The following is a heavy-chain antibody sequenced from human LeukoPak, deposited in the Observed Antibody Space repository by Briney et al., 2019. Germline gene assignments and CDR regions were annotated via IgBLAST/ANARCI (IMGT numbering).Heavy chain of an antibody. D-gene: IGHD6-13*01. J-gene: IGHJ4*02. Sequence: GASVKVSCKASGYTFTSYDINWVRQATGQGLGWMGWMNPNSGNTGYAQKFQGRVTMTRNTSISTAYMELSSLRSEDTAVYYCARSHSRARYSSSWYLPDYWGQGTLVTVSS. CDR2: MNPNSGNT. V-gene: IGHV1-8*01. CDR3: ARSHSRARYSSSWYLPDY. CDR1: GYTFTSYD.